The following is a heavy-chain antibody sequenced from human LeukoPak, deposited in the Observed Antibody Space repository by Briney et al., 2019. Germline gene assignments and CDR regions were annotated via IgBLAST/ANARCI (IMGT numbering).Heavy chain of an antibody. V-gene: IGHV4-34*01. CDR2: INHSGST. J-gene: IGHJ6*02. D-gene: IGHD2-15*01. Sequence: PSETLSLTCAVYGGSFSGYYWSWIRQPPGKGLVWIGEINHSGSTNYNPSLKSRVTISVDTSKNQFSLKLSSVTAADTAVYYCARGPRGSCYPDFCYYGMDVWGQGTTVTVSS. CDR1: GGSFSGYY. CDR3: ARGPRGSCYPDFCYYGMDV.